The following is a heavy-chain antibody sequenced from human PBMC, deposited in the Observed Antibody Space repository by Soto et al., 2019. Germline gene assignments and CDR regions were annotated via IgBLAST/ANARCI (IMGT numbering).Heavy chain of an antibody. CDR2: MLYSGLT. V-gene: IGHV4-39*01. CDR3: APLSVSLSGPYGIHV. CDR1: GGSISSGSNY. J-gene: IGHJ6*02. Sequence: PSETLSLTCTVSGGSISSGSNYWAWIRQPPGKGLEWIGSMLYSGLTYYNPSLKSRVTLSVDTSKNQFSVRLNSVTASDTAVYYCAPLSVSLSGPYGIHVWGQGTTVTVSS. D-gene: IGHD2-15*01.